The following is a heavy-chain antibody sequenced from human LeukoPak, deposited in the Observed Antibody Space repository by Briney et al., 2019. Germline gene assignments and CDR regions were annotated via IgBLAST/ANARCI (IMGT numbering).Heavy chain of an antibody. CDR2: INAGNGNT. D-gene: IGHD3-3*02. CDR1: GYTFTSYA. V-gene: IGHV1-3*01. J-gene: IGHJ6*03. Sequence: ASVKVSCKASGYTFTSYAMHWVRQAPGQRLGWMGWINAGNGNTKYSQKFQGRVTITRDTSASTAYMELSSLRSEDTAVYYCARDRSRVGTFGVVSGYMDVWGKGTTVTVSS. CDR3: ARDRSRVGTFGVVSGYMDV.